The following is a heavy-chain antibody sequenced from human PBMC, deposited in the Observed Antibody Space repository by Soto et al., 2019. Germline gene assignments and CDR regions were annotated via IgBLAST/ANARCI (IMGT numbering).Heavy chain of an antibody. J-gene: IGHJ4*02. D-gene: IGHD2-8*02. CDR2: IYYSGST. CDR3: ARLYCWAPDY. CDR1: GGSIRSYY. Sequence: SETLSLTCTVSGGSIRSYYWSWIRQPPGKGLEWIGYIYYSGSTNYNPSLKSRVTISVDTSKNQFSLKLSSVTAADTAVYYCARLYCWAPDYWGQGTLVTVSS. V-gene: IGHV4-59*08.